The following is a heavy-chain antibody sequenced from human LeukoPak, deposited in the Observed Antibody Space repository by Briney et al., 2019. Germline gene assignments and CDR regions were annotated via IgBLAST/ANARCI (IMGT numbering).Heavy chain of an antibody. CDR2: MNPNSGNT. CDR3: ARARCGSGSWDCAFDI. J-gene: IGHJ3*02. Sequence: ASVKVSCKASGYTFTSYDINWVRQATGQGLEWMGWMNPNSGNTGYAQKFQGRVTMTRNTSISTAYMELSSLRSEDTAVYYCARARCGSGSWDCAFDIWGQGTTVTVSS. D-gene: IGHD3-22*01. CDR1: GYTFTSYD. V-gene: IGHV1-8*01.